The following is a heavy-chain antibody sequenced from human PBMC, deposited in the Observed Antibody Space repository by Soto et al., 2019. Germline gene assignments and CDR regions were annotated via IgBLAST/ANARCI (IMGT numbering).Heavy chain of an antibody. CDR3: AKELEIVLMVHAASDS. Sequence: PGGSLRLSFEPSGFNFDNFALHWVRQAPLEGLEWVSAISGGGSTTYYAESVKGRFTISRDNSRKTVHLQIDSLRAEDTAIYYCAKELEIVLMVHAASDSWRQGIPVTAPQ. D-gene: IGHD2-8*01. V-gene: IGHV3-23*01. CDR2: ISGGGSTT. J-gene: IGHJ4*02. CDR1: GFNFDNFA.